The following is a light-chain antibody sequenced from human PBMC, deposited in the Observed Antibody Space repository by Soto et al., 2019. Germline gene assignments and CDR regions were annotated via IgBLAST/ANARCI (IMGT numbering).Light chain of an antibody. CDR2: GAS. CDR3: QQYNKWPRT. CDR1: QSIISD. Sequence: ELVLTQSPGTLSLSPGEIATLSFRASQSIISDVAWYQQKPGQAPRLLIYGASTTATGIPARFSGSGSGTEFTLTISSLQSEDFAVYNCQQYNKWPRTFGQGTKVDI. J-gene: IGKJ2*01. V-gene: IGKV3-15*01.